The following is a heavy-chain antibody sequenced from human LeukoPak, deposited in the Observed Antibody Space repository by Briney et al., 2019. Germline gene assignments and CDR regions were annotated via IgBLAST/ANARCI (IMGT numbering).Heavy chain of an antibody. V-gene: IGHV4-61*01. CDR1: GGSISSSSYY. D-gene: IGHD3-22*01. J-gene: IGHJ3*02. CDR3: ARDRKYYYDSSGYYNAFDI. Sequence: SETLSLTCTVSGGSISSSSYYWGWIRQPPGKGLEWIGYIYYSGSTNYNPSLKSRVTISVDTSKNQFPLKLSSVTAADTAVYYCARDRKYYYDSSGYYNAFDIWGQGTMVTVSS. CDR2: IYYSGST.